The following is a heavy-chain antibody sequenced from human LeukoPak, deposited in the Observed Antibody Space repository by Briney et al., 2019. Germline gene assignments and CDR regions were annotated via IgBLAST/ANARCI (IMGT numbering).Heavy chain of an antibody. CDR2: IYYSGST. Sequence: SETLSLTCTVSGGSISSGDYYWSWIRQPPGKGLEWIGYIYYSGSTYYNPSLKSRVTISVDTSKNQSSLKLSSVTAADTAVYYCARDKTRGFDPWGQGTLVTVSS. J-gene: IGHJ5*02. CDR3: ARDKTRGFDP. V-gene: IGHV4-30-4*01. CDR1: GGSISSGDYY.